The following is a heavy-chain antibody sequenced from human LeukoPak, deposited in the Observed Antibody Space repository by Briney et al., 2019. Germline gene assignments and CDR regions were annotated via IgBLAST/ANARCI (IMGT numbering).Heavy chain of an antibody. V-gene: IGHV3-74*01. Sequence: QPGGSLRLSCVGSGFIFSSHWMYWVRQAPGRGLLWVSRLNPDGSSISYADSVKGRFTISRDNAKSTVYLQMNSLRVEDTAVYYCATGISGMPIEDWGQGTLVTVSS. J-gene: IGHJ4*02. CDR2: LNPDGSSI. CDR1: GFIFSSHW. CDR3: ATGISGMPIED. D-gene: IGHD1-20*01.